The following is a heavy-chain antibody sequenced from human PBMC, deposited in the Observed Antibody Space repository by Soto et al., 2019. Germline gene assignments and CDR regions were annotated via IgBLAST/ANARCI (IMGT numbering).Heavy chain of an antibody. Sequence: KPSETLSLTCTVSGGSISSYYWSWIRQPPGKGLEWIGYIYYSGSTNYNPSLKSRVTISVDTSKNQFSLKLSSVTAADTAVYYCAFPATADFDYWGKGILVTVSS. V-gene: IGHV4-59*01. D-gene: IGHD6-13*01. CDR3: AFPATADFDY. CDR1: GGSISSYY. J-gene: IGHJ4*02. CDR2: IYYSGST.